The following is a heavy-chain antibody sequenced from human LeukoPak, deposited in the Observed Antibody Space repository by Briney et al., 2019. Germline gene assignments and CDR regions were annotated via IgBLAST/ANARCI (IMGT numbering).Heavy chain of an antibody. Sequence: SETLSLTCTVSGGSISSYYWSWIRQPAGKGLEWIGRIYTSGGTNYNPSLKSRVTISVDTSKNQFSLKLSSVTAADTAVYYCARVRVVPAAIRAIDYWGQGTLVTVSS. CDR2: IYTSGGT. V-gene: IGHV4-4*07. J-gene: IGHJ4*02. D-gene: IGHD2-2*01. CDR1: GGSISSYY. CDR3: ARVRVVPAAIRAIDY.